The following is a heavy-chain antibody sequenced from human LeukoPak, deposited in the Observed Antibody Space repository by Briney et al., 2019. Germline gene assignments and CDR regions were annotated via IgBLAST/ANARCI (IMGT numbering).Heavy chain of an antibody. J-gene: IGHJ3*02. V-gene: IGHV4-59*08. D-gene: IGHD1-26*01. CDR3: ARLCAVGATYEGVLDAFDI. CDR2: IYYSGST. Sequence: SETLSLTCTVSGGSISSYYWSWIRQPPGQGLEWIGYIYYSGSTNYNPSLKSRVTISVDTSKNQFSLKLSSVTAADTAVYYCARLCAVGATYEGVLDAFDIWGQGTMVTVSS. CDR1: GGSISSYY.